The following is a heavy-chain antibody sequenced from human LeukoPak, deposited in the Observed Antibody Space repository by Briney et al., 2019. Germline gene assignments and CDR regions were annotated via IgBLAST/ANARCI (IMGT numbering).Heavy chain of an antibody. CDR2: IYYSGST. J-gene: IGHJ4*02. V-gene: IGHV4-59*01. D-gene: IGHD2-15*01. CDR3: ARDNCSGGSCLVDY. Sequence: SETLSLTCTVSGGSISSYYWSWIRQPPGKGLEWIGYIYYSGSTNYNPSLKSRVTTSVDTSKNQFSLKLSSVTAADTAVYYCARDNCSGGSCLVDYWGQGTLVTVSS. CDR1: GGSISSYY.